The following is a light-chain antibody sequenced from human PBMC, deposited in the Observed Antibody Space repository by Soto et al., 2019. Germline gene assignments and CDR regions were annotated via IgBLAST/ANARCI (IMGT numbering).Light chain of an antibody. CDR2: AAS. CDR3: QQSYSTPFMYT. Sequence: DIQMTQSPSSLSASVGDRVTITCRASQSISSYLNWYQQKPGKAPKLLIYAASSLQSGVPSRFSGSGSGKDFTLTISSLQPEDFATYYCQQSYSTPFMYTFGQGTKLEIK. V-gene: IGKV1-39*01. CDR1: QSISSY. J-gene: IGKJ2*01.